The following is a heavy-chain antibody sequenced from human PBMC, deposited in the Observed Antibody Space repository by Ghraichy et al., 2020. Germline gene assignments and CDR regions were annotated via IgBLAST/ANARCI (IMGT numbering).Heavy chain of an antibody. CDR3: ARDKVETPWMGYDF. J-gene: IGHJ4*02. CDR2: IKEDGSEK. V-gene: IGHV3-7*01. CDR1: GFTLSRHW. Sequence: GGSLRLSCAASGFTLSRHWMSWVRQAPGKGLEWVANIKEDGSEKYYVDSVKGRFTVSRDNAKNSLYLQMNSLRAEDTALYYCARDKVETPWMGYDFWGQGTLVTVSS. D-gene: IGHD4-23*01.